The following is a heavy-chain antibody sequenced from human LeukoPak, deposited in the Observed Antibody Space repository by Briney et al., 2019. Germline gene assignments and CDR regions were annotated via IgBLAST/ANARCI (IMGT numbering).Heavy chain of an antibody. CDR3: ARDADLIAGAATFIDY. D-gene: IGHD6-19*01. Sequence: GGSLRLSCAASGFTFRSFGMHWVRQAPGKGLEWVAVISYDGNNKYYTDSVKGRFTISRDNSKNTLYLQMNSLRAEDTAVYYCARDADLIAGAATFIDYWGQGTLVTVSS. CDR1: GFTFRSFG. V-gene: IGHV3-30*03. CDR2: ISYDGNNK. J-gene: IGHJ4*02.